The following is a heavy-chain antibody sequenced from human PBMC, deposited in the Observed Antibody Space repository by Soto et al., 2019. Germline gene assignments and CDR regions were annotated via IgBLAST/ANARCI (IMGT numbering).Heavy chain of an antibody. CDR2: IYPGDSDT. J-gene: IGHJ6*02. CDR3: ARSSSYDFWSGYHLTYYYYGMDV. V-gene: IGHV5-51*01. D-gene: IGHD3-3*01. CDR1: GYSFTSYW. Sequence: PGESLKISCKGSGYSFTSYWIGWVRQMPGKGLEWMGIIYPGDSDTRYSPPFQGQVTISADKSISTAYLQWSSLKASDTAMYYCARSSSYDFWSGYHLTYYYYGMDVWGQGTTVTVSS.